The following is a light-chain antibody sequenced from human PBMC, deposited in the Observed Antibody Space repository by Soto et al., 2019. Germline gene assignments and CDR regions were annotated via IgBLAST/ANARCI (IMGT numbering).Light chain of an antibody. CDR3: AVWDGSLSAWV. Sequence: QSVLTQPPSASGTPGQRVTISCSGSSSNIGRNYVYWYQQLPGTAPKLLIHRNNQRPSGVPDRFSGSKSGTSASLAISGLRSEDEAEYYCAVWDGSLSAWVFGGGTKLTVL. CDR2: RNN. V-gene: IGLV1-47*01. J-gene: IGLJ3*02. CDR1: SSNIGRNY.